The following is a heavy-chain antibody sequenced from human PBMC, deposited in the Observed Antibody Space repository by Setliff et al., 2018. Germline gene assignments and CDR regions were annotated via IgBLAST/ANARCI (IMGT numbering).Heavy chain of an antibody. V-gene: IGHV3-23*01. D-gene: IGHD1-26*01. J-gene: IGHJ4*02. Sequence: PGGSLRLSCVASSFNLANYAMSWVRQAPGKGLEWVSTISGSGDSTFYADSVKGRFTISRDNSKNTLSLQMNGLRTEDTAVYYCAKVQESNVGALEYWGQGALVTVSS. CDR2: ISGSGDST. CDR1: SFNLANYA. CDR3: AKVQESNVGALEY.